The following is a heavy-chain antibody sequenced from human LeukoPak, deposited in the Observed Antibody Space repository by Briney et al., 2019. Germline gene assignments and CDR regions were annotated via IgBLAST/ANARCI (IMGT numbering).Heavy chain of an antibody. CDR2: IYDNGDT. CDR3: ARATLDMFLNEAYHFDF. Sequence: PSETLSLTCTVSGGSISNYWTWIRQPAGKGLEWIGRIYDNGDTNYNPSLKSRVSMSVDTSKNQFSLRLTSVTAADTAVYFCARATLDMFLNEAYHFDFWGQGTLVTVS. D-gene: IGHD2/OR15-2a*01. J-gene: IGHJ4*02. CDR1: GGSISNY. V-gene: IGHV4-4*07.